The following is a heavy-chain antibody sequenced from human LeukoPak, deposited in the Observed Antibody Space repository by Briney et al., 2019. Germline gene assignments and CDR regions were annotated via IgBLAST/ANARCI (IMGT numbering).Heavy chain of an antibody. CDR1: GGSISSYY. D-gene: IGHD2-21*01. Sequence: SETLSLTCTVSGGSISSYYWSWIRQPPGKGLEWIGYIYHSGSTNYNPSLKSRVTISVDTSKNQFSLKLSSVTAADTAVYYCARVVLGISIGYFDYWGQGTLVTVSS. V-gene: IGHV4-59*01. CDR3: ARVVLGISIGYFDY. J-gene: IGHJ4*02. CDR2: IYHSGST.